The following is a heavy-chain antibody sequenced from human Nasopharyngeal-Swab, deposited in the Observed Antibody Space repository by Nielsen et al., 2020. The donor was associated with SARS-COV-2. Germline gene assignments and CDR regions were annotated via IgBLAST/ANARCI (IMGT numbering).Heavy chain of an antibody. CDR3: ARDLGGPVAASPNGMDV. V-gene: IGHV1-46*01. CDR1: GYTFTSYY. Sequence: ASVQVSCKASGYTFTSYYMHWVRQAPGQGLEWMGIINPSGGSTSYAQKFQGRVTMTRDTSTSTVYMELSSLRSEDTAVYYCARDLGGPVAASPNGMDVWGQGTTVTVSS. D-gene: IGHD2-15*01. CDR2: INPSGGST. J-gene: IGHJ6*02.